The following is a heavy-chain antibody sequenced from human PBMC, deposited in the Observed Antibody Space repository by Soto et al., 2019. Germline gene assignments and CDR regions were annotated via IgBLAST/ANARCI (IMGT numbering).Heavy chain of an antibody. D-gene: IGHD1-1*01. CDR3: TRLTITLYYFDY. CDR2: IKSKTDGGTT. CDR1: GFTFSNAW. J-gene: IGHJ4*02. Sequence: EVQLLESGGGLVKPGGSLRLSCAASGFTFSNAWMSWVRQAPGKGLEWVGRIKSKTDGGTTDYAAPVKGRFTISRDDSKNTLYLQMNSLKTEDTAVYYCTRLTITLYYFDYWGQGTLVTVSS. V-gene: IGHV3-15*01.